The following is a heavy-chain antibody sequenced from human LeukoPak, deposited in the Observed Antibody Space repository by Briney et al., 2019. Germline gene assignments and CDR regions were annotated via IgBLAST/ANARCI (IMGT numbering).Heavy chain of an antibody. Sequence: ASVTVSCKASGYTFTIYAMHWVRQAPGQRLEWMGWINAGNGNTKYSQKFQGRVTITRDTSASTAYMELSSLRSEDTAVYYCARAPSQSQWLPRYWGQGTLVIVSS. CDR3: ARAPSQSQWLPRY. CDR1: GYTFTIYA. J-gene: IGHJ4*02. V-gene: IGHV1-3*01. CDR2: INAGNGNT. D-gene: IGHD6-19*01.